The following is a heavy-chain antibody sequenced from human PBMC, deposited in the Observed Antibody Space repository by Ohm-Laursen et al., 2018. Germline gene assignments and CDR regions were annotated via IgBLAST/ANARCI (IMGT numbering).Heavy chain of an antibody. CDR1: GFTFSTYW. CDR2: IKPDGSEK. Sequence: GSLRLSCAASGFTFSTYWMSWVRQAPGKGLEWVANIKPDGSEKYYVDSVKGRFTISRDNAKNSLYLQMNSLRAEDTALYYCAKASNRYDFWSGYYTDFDYWGQGTLVTVSS. V-gene: IGHV3-7*03. D-gene: IGHD3-3*01. CDR3: AKASNRYDFWSGYYTDFDY. J-gene: IGHJ4*02.